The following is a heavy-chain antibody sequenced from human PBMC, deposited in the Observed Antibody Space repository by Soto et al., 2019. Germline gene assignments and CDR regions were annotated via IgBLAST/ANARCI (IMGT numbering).Heavy chain of an antibody. D-gene: IGHD5-12*01. CDR1: GFTFSSYS. CDR3: VKGLDESSGYGDGAKDA. J-gene: IGHJ6*02. CDR2: ISSSSSYI. Sequence: PGGSLRLSCAASGFTFSSYSVNWVRQAPGKGLEWVSSISSSSSYIYYADSVKGRFTISRDNAKNSLYLQMNSLRAEDTAVYYCVKGLDESSGYGDGAKDAWGQGTTVTVSS. V-gene: IGHV3-21*01.